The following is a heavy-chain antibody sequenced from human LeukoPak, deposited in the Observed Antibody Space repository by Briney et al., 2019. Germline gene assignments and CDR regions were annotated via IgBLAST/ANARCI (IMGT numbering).Heavy chain of an antibody. Sequence: SETLSLTFTVSGGSISSYYWSWIRQPAGKGLEWIGRIYTSGSTNYNPSLKSRVTMSVDTSKNQFSLKLSSVTAADTAVYYCARVHPPTLMVRGVIGAFDIWGQGTMVTVSS. CDR3: ARVHPPTLMVRGVIGAFDI. CDR1: GGSISSYY. D-gene: IGHD3-10*01. J-gene: IGHJ3*02. V-gene: IGHV4-4*07. CDR2: IYTSGST.